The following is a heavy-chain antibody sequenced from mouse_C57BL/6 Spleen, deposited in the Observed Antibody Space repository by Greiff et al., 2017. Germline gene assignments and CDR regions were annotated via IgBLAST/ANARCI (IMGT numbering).Heavy chain of an antibody. J-gene: IGHJ2*01. D-gene: IGHD1-1*01. Sequence: QVQLQQSGAELAKPGASVKLSCKASGYTFTSYWMHWVKQRPGQGLEWIGYINPSSGYTKYNQKFKDKATLPADKSSSTAYIQLSSLTYEDSAVYYCARGYYGSSYVFDYWGQGTTLTVSS. V-gene: IGHV1-7*01. CDR2: INPSSGYT. CDR3: ARGYYGSSYVFDY. CDR1: GYTFTSYW.